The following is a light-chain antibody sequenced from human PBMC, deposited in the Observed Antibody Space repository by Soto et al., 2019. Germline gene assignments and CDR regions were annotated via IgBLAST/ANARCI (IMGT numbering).Light chain of an antibody. CDR1: QSVASNY. Sequence: EIVLTQSPGTLSVSPGERTTLSCRASQSVASNYLAWYQQIPGQAPRLLIYGASSRATDIPDRFSGSGSGTDFTLTISRLEPEDFAVYYCQHYSNSPSFGQGTLLEI. CDR2: GAS. CDR3: QHYSNSPS. J-gene: IGKJ5*01. V-gene: IGKV3-20*01.